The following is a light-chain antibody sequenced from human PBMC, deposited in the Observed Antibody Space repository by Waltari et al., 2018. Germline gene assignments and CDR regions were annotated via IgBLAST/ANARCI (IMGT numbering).Light chain of an antibody. Sequence: EIVMTQSPATLSVSPGDRATLSCRASQSVSSNLAWYQQTPGQAPRLLIYGASTRATGIPARFSGSVSGTEFSLTISSLQSEDFAVYYCQQYNNWPRTFGQGTKVEIK. CDR2: GAS. V-gene: IGKV3-15*01. J-gene: IGKJ1*01. CDR1: QSVSSN. CDR3: QQYNNWPRT.